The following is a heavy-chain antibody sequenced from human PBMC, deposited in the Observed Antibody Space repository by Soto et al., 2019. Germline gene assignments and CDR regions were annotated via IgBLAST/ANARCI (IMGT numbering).Heavy chain of an antibody. Sequence: ASVKVSCKASGYTFTDYYMQWVRQTPGQGLEWMGWVNPNSGDTNSAQKFQGRVTVTRDTSISTAYMELSRLRSDDTAVYYCARVDNGSGGYYFDYWGQGTLVTVSS. CDR2: VNPNSGDT. V-gene: IGHV1-2*02. D-gene: IGHD4-17*01. CDR3: ARVDNGSGGYYFDY. CDR1: GYTFTDYY. J-gene: IGHJ4*01.